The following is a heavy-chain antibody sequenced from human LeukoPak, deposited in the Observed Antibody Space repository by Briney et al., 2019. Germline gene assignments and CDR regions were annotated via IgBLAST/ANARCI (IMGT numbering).Heavy chain of an antibody. CDR3: ARGFLAAAGDFDY. CDR1: GFTFSSYS. D-gene: IGHD6-13*01. Sequence: GGSLRLSCAASGFTFSSYSMNWVRQAPGKGLEWVSSISSSSYIYYADSVKGRFTISRDNAKNSLYLQMNSLRAADTAVYYCARGFLAAAGDFDYWGQGTLVTVSS. V-gene: IGHV3-21*01. J-gene: IGHJ4*02. CDR2: ISSSSYI.